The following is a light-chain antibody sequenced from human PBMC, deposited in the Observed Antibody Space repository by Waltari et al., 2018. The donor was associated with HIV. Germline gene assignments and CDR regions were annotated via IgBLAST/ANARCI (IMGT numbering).Light chain of an antibody. CDR3: AVLDDTLGGGV. Sequence: QSVLTQPPSASGTPGQKVTISCSGGTANIGANFVFWFQQFPGTAPKLLIYRDNLRHSGVPARFSGSESGTSASLTISGLRSDDEAHYFCAVLDDTLGGGVFGGGTKLTVL. J-gene: IGLJ2*01. V-gene: IGLV1-47*01. CDR1: TANIGANF. CDR2: RDN.